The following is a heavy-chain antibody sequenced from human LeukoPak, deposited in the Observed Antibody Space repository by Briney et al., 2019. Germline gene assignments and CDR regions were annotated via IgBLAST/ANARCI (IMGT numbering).Heavy chain of an antibody. V-gene: IGHV4-59*01. Sequence: PSETLSLTCTVSGGSISNYYWNWIRQPPGKGLEWIGYIYYTGNTNYNPSLKSRVTISVDTSKSQFSLKLSSVTAADTAIYYCARGGYYGSGNDFRFDPWGQGTLVTVSS. D-gene: IGHD3-10*01. J-gene: IGHJ5*02. CDR2: IYYTGNT. CDR1: GGSISNYY. CDR3: ARGGYYGSGNDFRFDP.